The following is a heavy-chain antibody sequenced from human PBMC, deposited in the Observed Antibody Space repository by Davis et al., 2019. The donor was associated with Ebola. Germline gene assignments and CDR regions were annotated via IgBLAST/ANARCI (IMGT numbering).Heavy chain of an antibody. D-gene: IGHD1-26*01. J-gene: IGHJ4*02. Sequence: GESLKISCAASGFTFSSYAMSWVRQAPGKGLEWVSAISGSGGSTYYADSVKGRFTISRDNSKNTQYLQMNSLRAEDTAVYYCAKDRGSGSYFGVGDYWGQGTLVTVSS. V-gene: IGHV3-23*01. CDR3: AKDRGSGSYFGVGDY. CDR1: GFTFSSYA. CDR2: ISGSGGST.